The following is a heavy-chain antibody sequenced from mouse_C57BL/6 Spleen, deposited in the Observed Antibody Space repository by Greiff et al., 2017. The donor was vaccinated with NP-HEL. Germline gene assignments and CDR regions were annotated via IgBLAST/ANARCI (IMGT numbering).Heavy chain of an antibody. CDR3: AREGARPYAMDY. Sequence: QVQLQQSGAELVKPGASVKISCKASGYAFSSYWMNWVKQRPGKGLEWIGQIYPGDGDTNYNGKFKGKATLTADKSSSTAYMQLSSLTSEDSAVYFCAREGARPYAMDYWGQGTSVTVSS. CDR1: GYAFSSYW. V-gene: IGHV1-80*01. J-gene: IGHJ4*01. D-gene: IGHD6-1*01. CDR2: IYPGDGDT.